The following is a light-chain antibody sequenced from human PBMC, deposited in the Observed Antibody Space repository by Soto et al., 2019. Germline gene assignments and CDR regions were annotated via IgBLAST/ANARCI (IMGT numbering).Light chain of an antibody. CDR2: GAS. J-gene: IGKJ3*01. CDR3: QQYNSSPPEFT. V-gene: IGKV3-20*01. Sequence: EIVLTQSPGTLSVSPGERVTLSCRASQSISSSNLAWYQQRPGQAPRLLIFGASHRATGIPDRFSGSGSGTHFPLTISRLEPEDFAVYYCQQYNSSPPEFTFGPGTKVDSK. CDR1: QSISSSN.